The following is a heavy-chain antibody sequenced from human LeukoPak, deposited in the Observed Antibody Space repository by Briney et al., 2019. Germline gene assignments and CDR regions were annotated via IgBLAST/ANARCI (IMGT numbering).Heavy chain of an antibody. V-gene: IGHV3-49*03. D-gene: IGHD3-3*01. CDR2: IRSKAYSGTT. CDR3: TRAQYYDFWSSDYMDV. CDR1: GFTFDDYA. J-gene: IGHJ6*03. Sequence: GGSLRLSCTASGFTFDDYAMSWFRQAPGKGLEWVGFIRSKAYSGTTEYAASVKGRFTISRDDSKSIAYLQMNSLKTEDTAVYYSTRAQYYDFWSSDYMDVWGKGTTVNVSS.